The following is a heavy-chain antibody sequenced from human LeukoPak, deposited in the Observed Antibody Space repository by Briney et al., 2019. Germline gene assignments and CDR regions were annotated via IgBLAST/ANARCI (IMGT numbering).Heavy chain of an antibody. CDR1: GGSISSGGYY. J-gene: IGHJ4*02. CDR3: ARVIAVAGYLIDY. Sequence: SETLSLTCTVSGGSISSGGYYWSWIRQHPGKGLEWIGYIYYSGSTYYNPSLKSRVTISVDTSKNQFSLKLSSVTAADTAVYYCARVIAVAGYLIDYWGQGTLVTVSS. V-gene: IGHV4-31*03. CDR2: IYYSGST. D-gene: IGHD6-19*01.